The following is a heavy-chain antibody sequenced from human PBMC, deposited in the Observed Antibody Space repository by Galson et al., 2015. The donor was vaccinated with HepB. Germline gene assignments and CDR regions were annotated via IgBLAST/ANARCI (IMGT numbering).Heavy chain of an antibody. CDR3: ARGLSGSNVVLPAAKRKHYYYMDV. J-gene: IGHJ6*03. Sequence: ETLSLTCAVYGGSFSDYHWHWIRQPPGKGLEWIGEINHSEGTHYSPSLKSRLTISVDTSKNQFSLKLTSVTAADTAVYYCARGLSGSNVVLPAAKRKHYYYMDVWGKGTTVIVSS. V-gene: IGHV4-34*01. D-gene: IGHD2-2*01. CDR1: GGSFSDYH. CDR2: INHSEGT.